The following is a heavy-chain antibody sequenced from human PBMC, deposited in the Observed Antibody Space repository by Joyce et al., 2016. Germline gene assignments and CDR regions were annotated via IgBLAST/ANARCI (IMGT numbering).Heavy chain of an antibody. J-gene: IGHJ6*02. D-gene: IGHD3-16*01. Sequence: QLVESGGGVVKPGGSLRLSCEASGSTFSSSSRSWFRQVPGKGLEWVAAISGTSDYIFHAETVRGRFTVSRDNAKKTLYLQMNSLRAEDSAVFYCARGGISYYYAMDVWGQGTTVTVSS. CDR3: ARGGISYYYAMDV. V-gene: IGHV3-21*01. CDR2: ISGTSDYI. CDR1: GSTFSSSS.